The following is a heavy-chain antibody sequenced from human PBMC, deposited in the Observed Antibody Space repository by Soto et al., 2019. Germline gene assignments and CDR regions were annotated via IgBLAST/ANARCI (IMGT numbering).Heavy chain of an antibody. CDR2: IYWDDDN. D-gene: IGHD6-19*01. CDR1: GFSLTSNAVG. V-gene: IGHV2-5*02. Sequence: QITLKESGPKLVKPTQTLTLTCTFSGFSLTSNAVGVGWFRQPPGKALEWLALIYWDDDNHYSPSLKSRLTFTKDTSKNQVVLIMTNMDPVDTATYYCAHGSGWLFDFWGQGTLVTVSS. CDR3: AHGSGWLFDF. J-gene: IGHJ4*02.